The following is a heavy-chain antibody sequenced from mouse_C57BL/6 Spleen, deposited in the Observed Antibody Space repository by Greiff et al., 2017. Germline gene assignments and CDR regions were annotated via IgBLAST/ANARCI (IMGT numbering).Heavy chain of an antibody. D-gene: IGHD1-1*01. Sequence: QVQLQQPGAELVKPGASVKLSCKASGYTFTSYWMHWVKQRPGQGLEWIGTIHPNSGSTNYNEKFKSQATLTVDKSSSTAYMQLSSLTSEDSAVYYCTNKYYGSSYNAMDYWGQGTSVTVSS. J-gene: IGHJ4*01. CDR2: IHPNSGST. V-gene: IGHV1-64*01. CDR3: TNKYYGSSYNAMDY. CDR1: GYTFTSYW.